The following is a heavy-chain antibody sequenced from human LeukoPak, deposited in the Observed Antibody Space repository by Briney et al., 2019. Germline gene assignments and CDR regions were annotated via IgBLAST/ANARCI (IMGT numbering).Heavy chain of an antibody. CDR2: ISGTSSYI. J-gene: IGHJ4*02. D-gene: IGHD3-10*01. V-gene: IGHV3-21*01. Sequence: AGGSLRLSCAASGFTFSSYEMNWVRQAPGKGLEWVSFISGTSSYIYYADSVKGRFTISRDNAKNSLYLQMNSLRAEDTAVYYCARGEYGSGSYHIDYWGQGTLVTVSS. CDR3: ARGEYGSGSYHIDY. CDR1: GFTFSSYE.